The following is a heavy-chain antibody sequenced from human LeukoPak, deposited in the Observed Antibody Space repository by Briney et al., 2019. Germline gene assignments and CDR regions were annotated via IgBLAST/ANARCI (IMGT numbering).Heavy chain of an antibody. Sequence: GGSLRLSCVASGFTLSSYGMHWVRQAPGKGLEWVGVMSYDETKRYYADSVKGRFTISRDNSENTLYVQMNSLRADDTAVYYCARGSCTGTSCYDYWGQGTLVTVSS. V-gene: IGHV3-30-3*01. CDR3: ARGSCTGTSCYDY. D-gene: IGHD2-2*01. CDR1: GFTLSSYG. J-gene: IGHJ4*02. CDR2: MSYDETKR.